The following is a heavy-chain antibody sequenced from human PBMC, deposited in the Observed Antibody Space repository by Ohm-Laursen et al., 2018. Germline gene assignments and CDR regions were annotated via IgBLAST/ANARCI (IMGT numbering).Heavy chain of an antibody. CDR1: GFTFSTYW. Sequence: SLRLSCAASGFTFSTYWMHWVRQAPGKGLIWVSRINNDGSGTTYADSVKGRFTISRDNAKNTLYLQMNSLRAEDTALYYCARDIVGATLPGYWGQGTLVTVSS. CDR3: ARDIVGATLPGY. J-gene: IGHJ4*02. CDR2: INNDGSGT. D-gene: IGHD1-26*01. V-gene: IGHV3-74*01.